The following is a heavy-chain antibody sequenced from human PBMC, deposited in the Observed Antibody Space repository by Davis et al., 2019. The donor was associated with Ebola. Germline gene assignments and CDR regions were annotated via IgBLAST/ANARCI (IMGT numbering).Heavy chain of an antibody. V-gene: IGHV3-21*01. Sequence: GESLKISCAASGFTFSSYSMNWVRQAPGKGLEWVSSISSSSSYIYYADSVKGRFTVSRDNAKNSVYVQMNSLRAEDTAVYYCARGDYSKSFLLDVWGKGTTVTVSS. CDR3: ARGDYSKSFLLDV. D-gene: IGHD4-11*01. CDR1: GFTFSSYS. J-gene: IGHJ6*04. CDR2: ISSSSSYI.